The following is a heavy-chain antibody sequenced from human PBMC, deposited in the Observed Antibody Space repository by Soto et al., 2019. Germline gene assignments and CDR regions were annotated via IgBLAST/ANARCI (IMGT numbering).Heavy chain of an antibody. CDR3: ARGPPIVGNTRPLES. V-gene: IGHV4-4*02. Sequence: PSETLSLTCTVSGGSITNSNWWSWVRLPPAKGLEWIGDIYHAGSTKYNPSLERRVTMSVDTSKNQFGLTLTSVTAADMAVYFCARGPPIVGNTRPLESWGQGTLVTVSS. J-gene: IGHJ4*02. CDR1: GGSITNSNW. CDR2: IYHAGST. D-gene: IGHD1-26*01.